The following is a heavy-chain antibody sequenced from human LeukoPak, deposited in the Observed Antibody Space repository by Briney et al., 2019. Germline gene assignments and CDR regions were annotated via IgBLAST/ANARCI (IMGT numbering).Heavy chain of an antibody. J-gene: IGHJ4*02. V-gene: IGHV1-2*02. CDR3: ARGTYSSGWTPYYFDY. CDR1: GYTFTGYY. CDR2: INPNSGGT. D-gene: IGHD6-19*01. Sequence: ASVKVSCKASGYTFTGYYMHWVRQAPGQGLKWMGWINPNSGGTNYAQKFQGRITMTRDTSISTAYMELSRLRSDDTAVYYCARGTYSSGWTPYYFDYWGQGTLVTVSS.